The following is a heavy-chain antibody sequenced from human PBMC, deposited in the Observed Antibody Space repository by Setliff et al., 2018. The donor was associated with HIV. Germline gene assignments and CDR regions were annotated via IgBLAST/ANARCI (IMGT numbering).Heavy chain of an antibody. CDR2: IIPIFGTA. V-gene: IGHV1-69*05. J-gene: IGHJ4*02. CDR3: ARSRNSILTGYYTTADFDY. CDR1: GGPFTSA. D-gene: IGHD3-9*01. Sequence: SVKVSCKASGGPFTSAFNWVRQVPGQGLEWMGGIIPIFGTANYAQKFQGRVTMTTDTSPSTAHMELRSLSYDDTAVYYCARSRNSILTGYYTTADFDYWGQGTLVTVSS.